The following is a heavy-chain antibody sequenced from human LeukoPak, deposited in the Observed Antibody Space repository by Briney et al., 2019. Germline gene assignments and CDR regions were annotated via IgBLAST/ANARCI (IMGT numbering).Heavy chain of an antibody. J-gene: IGHJ5*02. D-gene: IGHD2-8*02. Sequence: GGSLRLSCAASGFTFSSYGMHWVRQAPGKGLEWVAVIWYDGSNKYYADSVEGRFTISRDNSKNTLYLQMNSLRAEDTAVYYCAKDTGWFDPWGQGTLVTVSS. CDR1: GFTFSSYG. V-gene: IGHV3-33*06. CDR2: IWYDGSNK. CDR3: AKDTGWFDP.